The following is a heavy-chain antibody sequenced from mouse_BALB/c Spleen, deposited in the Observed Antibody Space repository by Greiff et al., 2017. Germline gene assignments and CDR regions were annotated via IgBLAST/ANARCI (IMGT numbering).Heavy chain of an antibody. V-gene: IGHV14-3*02. Sequence: VQLKQSGAELVKPGASVKLSCTASGFNIKDTYMHWVKQRPEQGLEWIGRIDPANGNTKYDPKFQGKATITADTSSNTAYLQLSSLTSEDTAVYYSAVYYYGSSRDFFAYWGQGTLVTVSA. D-gene: IGHD1-1*01. CDR2: IDPANGNT. CDR1: GFNIKDTY. J-gene: IGHJ3*01. CDR3: AVYYYGSSRDFFAY.